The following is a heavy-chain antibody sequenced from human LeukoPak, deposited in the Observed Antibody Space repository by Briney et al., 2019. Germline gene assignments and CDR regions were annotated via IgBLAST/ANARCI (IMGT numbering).Heavy chain of an antibody. CDR1: GDSIISSRFY. V-gene: IGHV4-39*01. Sequence: PSETLSLTCTVSGDSIISSRFYWAWLHQPPGKGLEWIGSILYTGRTFYNPSLKSRVTISVDTSKNQFSLRLGSVTASDTAVYYCARRDVGATIDYWGQGTLVTVSS. CDR3: ARRDVGATIDY. J-gene: IGHJ4*02. D-gene: IGHD1-26*01. CDR2: ILYTGRT.